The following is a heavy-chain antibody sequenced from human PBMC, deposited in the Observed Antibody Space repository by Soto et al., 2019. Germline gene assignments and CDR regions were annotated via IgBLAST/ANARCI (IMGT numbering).Heavy chain of an antibody. Sequence: VMFSWKASGCTFSSYAISWVRQSPGQGLEWMGGIIPIFGTANYAQKFQGRVTITADESTSTAYMELSSLRSEDTAVYYCARSILGYCSSTSCYRPLYYYYGMDVWGQGTTVTVSS. D-gene: IGHD2-2*02. V-gene: IGHV1-69*13. J-gene: IGHJ6*02. CDR2: IIPIFGTA. CDR3: ARSILGYCSSTSCYRPLYYYYGMDV. CDR1: GCTFSSYA.